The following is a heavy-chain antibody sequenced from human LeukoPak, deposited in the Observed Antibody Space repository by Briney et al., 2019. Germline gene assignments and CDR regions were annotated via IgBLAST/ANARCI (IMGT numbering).Heavy chain of an antibody. CDR3: AREGYSYGYAY. CDR2: ISFDGSKD. D-gene: IGHD5-18*01. CDR1: TFTFSSYA. Sequence: GGSLRLSCATSTFTFSSYAMHWVRQAPGKGLEWVAVISFDGSKDYFADSVKGRFTISRDNSKNTLYLQMGSLRAEDMAVYYCAREGYSYGYAYWGQGTLVTVSS. V-gene: IGHV3-30*14. J-gene: IGHJ4*02.